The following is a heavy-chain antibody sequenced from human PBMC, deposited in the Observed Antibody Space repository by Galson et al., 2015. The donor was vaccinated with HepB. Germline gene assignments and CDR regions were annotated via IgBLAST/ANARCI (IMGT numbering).Heavy chain of an antibody. CDR2: ISSGSGYA. J-gene: IGHJ3*02. CDR1: AFAGIDYY. Sequence: SLRLSCAASAFAGIDYYMSWVRQAPGEVLEWVSHISSGSGYAEYADSVKGRFTISRDNAKNSLYLQTHCLKADDTAGYYCARRMRWVGGFDMWGQGTKVTVSS. D-gene: IGHD4-23*01. V-gene: IGHV3-11*03. CDR3: ARRMRWVGGFDM.